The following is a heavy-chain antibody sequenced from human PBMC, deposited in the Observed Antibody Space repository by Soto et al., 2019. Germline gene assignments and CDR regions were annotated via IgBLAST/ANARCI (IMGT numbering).Heavy chain of an antibody. D-gene: IGHD3-22*01. CDR1: GLTINTYS. V-gene: IGHV3-21*01. J-gene: IGHJ4*02. Sequence: EVQLEESGGGLVKPGGFLRLSCVASGLTINTYSMMWVRQAPGKGLEWVSSISSSSSYIYYADSVKGRFTISRDNAKNSLYLQMNSLRAEDTAVYYCARDLYYYASSGFNYWGQGTLVTVSS. CDR3: ARDLYYYASSGFNY. CDR2: ISSSSSYI.